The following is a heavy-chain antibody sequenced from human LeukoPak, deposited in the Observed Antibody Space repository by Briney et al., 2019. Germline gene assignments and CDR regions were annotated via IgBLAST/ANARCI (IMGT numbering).Heavy chain of an antibody. D-gene: IGHD6-13*01. J-gene: IGHJ5*02. CDR3: AKAFRAAAGRADWFDP. V-gene: IGHV3-30*18. CDR2: ISYDGSSE. CDR1: GFTFSSYG. Sequence: GRSLRLSCAASGFTFSSYGMHWVRQAPGKGLEWVAVISYDGSSEYYADSVKGRFTISRDSSKDTLYLQMNSLRAEDTAVYYCAKAFRAAAGRADWFDPWGQGTLVTVSS.